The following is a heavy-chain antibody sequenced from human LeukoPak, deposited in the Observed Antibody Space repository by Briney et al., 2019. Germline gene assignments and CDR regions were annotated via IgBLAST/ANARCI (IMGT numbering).Heavy chain of an antibody. CDR1: GYSISSGYY. CDR2: IYYSGST. CDR3: ANIAAAGP. V-gene: IGHV4-38-2*02. J-gene: IGHJ5*02. D-gene: IGHD6-13*01. Sequence: SETLSLTCSVSGYSISSGYYWGWIRQPPGKGLEWIGSIYYSGSTYYNPSLKSRVTISVDTSKNQFSLKLSSVTAADTAVYYCANIAAAGPWGQGTLVTVSS.